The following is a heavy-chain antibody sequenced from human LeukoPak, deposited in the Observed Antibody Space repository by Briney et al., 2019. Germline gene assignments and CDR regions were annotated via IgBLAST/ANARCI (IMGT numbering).Heavy chain of an antibody. D-gene: IGHD1-1*01. CDR1: GFTFSSYS. J-gene: IGHJ6*02. CDR3: ARGNVQSFGMDV. V-gene: IGHV3-21*01. Sequence: PGGSLRLSCAASGFTFSSYSMNWVRQAPGKGLEWVSSISSSSSYIYYADSVKGRFTISRDNAKNSLYLQMNSLRAEDTAVYYCARGNVQSFGMDVWGQGTTVTVSS. CDR2: ISSSSSYI.